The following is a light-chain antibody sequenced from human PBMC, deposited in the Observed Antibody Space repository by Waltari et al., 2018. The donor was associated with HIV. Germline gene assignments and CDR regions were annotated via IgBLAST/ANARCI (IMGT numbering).Light chain of an antibody. CDR1: RNVLYSSHNKNY. J-gene: IGKJ1*01. CDR3: DQYFSPPPT. Sequence: DIVMTQSPESLVVSLGERATINCKSSRNVLYSSHNKNYLAWYQHTPGQPPKLRISGASTRDSGVPDRFTGSGSGTNVTLSISSLQAEDVAVYCCDQYFSPPPTFGQGTKVEIK. CDR2: GAS. V-gene: IGKV4-1*01.